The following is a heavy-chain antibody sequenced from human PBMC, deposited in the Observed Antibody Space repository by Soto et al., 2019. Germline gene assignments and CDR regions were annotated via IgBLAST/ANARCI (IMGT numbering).Heavy chain of an antibody. J-gene: IGHJ4*02. CDR2: ISGNGGST. V-gene: IGHV3-23*01. D-gene: IGHD6-6*01. CDR1: GFTFSSYA. Sequence: GGSLRLSCAASGFTFSSYAMSWVRQAPGRGLEWVSIISGNGGSTYYAASVKGRFTISRDNTKNTLYLQMDSLTAEDTAVYYCAKGSEFSNSCTLDFDFWGQGALVTVS. CDR3: AKGSEFSNSCTLDFDF.